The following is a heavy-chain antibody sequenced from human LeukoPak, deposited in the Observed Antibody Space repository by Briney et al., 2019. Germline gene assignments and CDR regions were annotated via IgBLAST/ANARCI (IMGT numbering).Heavy chain of an antibody. D-gene: IGHD2-8*02. CDR2: ISYDGSNK. CDR3: GREEGLVLDY. V-gene: IGHV3-30*03. CDR1: GFTFSSYS. J-gene: IGHJ4*02. Sequence: GGSLRLSCAASGFTFSSYSMHWVRQAPGKGLKWVAVISYDGSNKYYADSVKGRFTISRDYSKNTLYLQMNSLRAEDTAVYYCGREEGLVLDYWGQGTLVTVSS.